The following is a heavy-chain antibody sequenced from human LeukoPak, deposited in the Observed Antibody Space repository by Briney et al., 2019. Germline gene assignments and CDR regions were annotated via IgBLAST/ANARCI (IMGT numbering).Heavy chain of an antibody. CDR2: ISSSSSTI. CDR1: GFTFSSYS. Sequence: GGPLRLSCAASGFTFSSYSRCWVRPAPGKGLGWVSYISSSSSTIYSADYVKVRLTVSRANAKISLKLRMNSLRAEDTAVYHCARVGLGYCGGCSCDSDAFDIWGQGTLVTVSS. CDR3: ARVGLGYCGGCSCDSDAFDI. V-gene: IGHV3-48*04. J-gene: IGHJ3*02. D-gene: IGHD2-15*01.